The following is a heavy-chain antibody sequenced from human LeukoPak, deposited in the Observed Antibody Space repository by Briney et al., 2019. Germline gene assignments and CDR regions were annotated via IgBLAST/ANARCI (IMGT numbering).Heavy chain of an antibody. D-gene: IGHD2-15*01. J-gene: IGHJ6*03. CDR3: ARDGGGLGEYYYYMDV. CDR1: GGSISSYY. Sequence: SETLSLTCTVSGGSISSYYWSWIRQPPGKGLEWIGYIYYSGSTNYNPSLKSRVTISVDTSKNQFSLKLSSVTAADTAVYYCARDGGGLGEYYYYMDVWGKGTTVTVSS. V-gene: IGHV4-59*12. CDR2: IYYSGST.